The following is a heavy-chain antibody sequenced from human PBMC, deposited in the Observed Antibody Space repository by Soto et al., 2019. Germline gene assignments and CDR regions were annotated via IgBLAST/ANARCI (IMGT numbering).Heavy chain of an antibody. J-gene: IGHJ6*02. V-gene: IGHV1-18*04. Sequence: ASVQVSCKASGYTFTSYGISWVRQAPGQGLEWMGWISAYNGNTNYAQELQGRVTMTTDTSTSTAYMELRSLRSDDTAVYYCARDLDTAMVYYYYGMDVWGQGTTVTVSS. CDR3: ARDLDTAMVYYYYGMDV. CDR1: GYTFTSYG. D-gene: IGHD5-18*01. CDR2: ISAYNGNT.